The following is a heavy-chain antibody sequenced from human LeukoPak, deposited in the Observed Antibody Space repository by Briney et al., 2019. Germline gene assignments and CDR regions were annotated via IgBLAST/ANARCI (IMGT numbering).Heavy chain of an antibody. CDR3: ARTSGYDWGGPYYYYYMDV. Sequence: PSETLSLTCTVSGGSISSYYWSWIRQPPGKGLEWIGYIYYSGSTNYNPSLKSRVTISVDTSKNQFSLKLSSVTAADTAVYYCARTSGYDWGGPYYYYYMDVWGKGTTVTVSS. J-gene: IGHJ6*03. D-gene: IGHD5-12*01. CDR2: IYYSGST. V-gene: IGHV4-59*08. CDR1: GGSISSYY.